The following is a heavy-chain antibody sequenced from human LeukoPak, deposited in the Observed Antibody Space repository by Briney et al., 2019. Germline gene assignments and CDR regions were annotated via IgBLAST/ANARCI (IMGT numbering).Heavy chain of an antibody. D-gene: IGHD3-22*01. CDR1: GYSISRGYY. J-gene: IGHJ3*02. V-gene: IGHV4-38-2*02. Sequence: SETLTLTCTVSGYSISRGYYCGWIRSPPGNALDWIGRIYYSGSTYYNPSLKSRVTISVDTSKNQFSLKLSSVTAADTAVYYCAREDITMIVVVPPLDAFDIWGQGTMVTVSS. CDR3: AREDITMIVVVPPLDAFDI. CDR2: IYYSGST.